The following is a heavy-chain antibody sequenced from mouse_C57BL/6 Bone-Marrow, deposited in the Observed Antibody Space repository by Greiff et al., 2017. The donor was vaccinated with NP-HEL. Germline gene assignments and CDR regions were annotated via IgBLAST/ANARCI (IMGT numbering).Heavy chain of an antibody. V-gene: IGHV5-15*01. D-gene: IGHD1-2*01. J-gene: IGHJ1*03. CDR2: ISNLAYSI. Sequence: EVQGVESGGGLVQPGGSLKLSCAASGFTFSDYGMAWVRQAPRKGPEWVAFISNLAYSIYYADTVTGRFTISRENAKNTLYLEMISLRSEDTAMYYCARRYYSSWYFDVWGTGTTVTVSS. CDR1: GFTFSDYG. CDR3: ARRYYSSWYFDV.